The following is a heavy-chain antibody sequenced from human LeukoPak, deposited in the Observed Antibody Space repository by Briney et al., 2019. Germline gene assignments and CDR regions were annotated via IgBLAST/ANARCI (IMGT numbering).Heavy chain of an antibody. D-gene: IGHD1-26*01. CDR1: GFTFSSYA. J-gene: IGHJ6*03. V-gene: IGHV3-30*04. CDR3: ARSGGSYYCYYYYMDV. CDR2: ISYDGSNK. Sequence: PGGSLRLSCAASGFTFSSYAMHWVRQAPGKGLEWVAVISYDGSNKYYADSVKGRFTISRDNSKNTLYLQMNSLRAEDTAVYYCARSGGSYYCYYYYMDVWGKGTTVTVSS.